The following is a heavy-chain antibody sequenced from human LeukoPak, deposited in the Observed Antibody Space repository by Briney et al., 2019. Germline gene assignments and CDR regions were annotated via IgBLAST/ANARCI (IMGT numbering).Heavy chain of an antibody. CDR3: ARDPTLYDFWSGFHPGYYYYMDV. V-gene: IGHV1-18*01. CDR1: GYTFTIYG. D-gene: IGHD3-3*01. J-gene: IGHJ6*03. Sequence: ASVTVSCKASGYTFTIYGIRWVRQDPGQGLEWMGWISAYNGNTNYAQRLQGRVTMTTDTSTSTAYMELRSLRSDDTAVYYCARDPTLYDFWSGFHPGYYYYMDVWGKGTTVTVSS. CDR2: ISAYNGNT.